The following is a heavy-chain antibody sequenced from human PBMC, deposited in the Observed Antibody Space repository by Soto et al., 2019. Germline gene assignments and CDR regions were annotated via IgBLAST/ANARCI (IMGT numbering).Heavy chain of an antibody. CDR3: ARERNDYGDYGDFDY. J-gene: IGHJ4*02. Sequence: PGGSLRLSCAASGFTFSNYGMHWVRQAPGKGLEWVAVISYDGINKYHADSVKGRFTISRDNSKNTLYLQMNSLGAEDTAVYYCARERNDYGDYGDFDYWGQGTLVTVSS. CDR2: ISYDGINK. D-gene: IGHD4-17*01. V-gene: IGHV3-30*03. CDR1: GFTFSNYG.